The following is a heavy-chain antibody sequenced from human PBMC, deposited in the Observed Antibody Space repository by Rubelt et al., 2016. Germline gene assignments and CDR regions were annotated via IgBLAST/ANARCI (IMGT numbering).Heavy chain of an antibody. CDR3: ARDELLMGYMDV. Sequence: RQAPGQGLEWMGWINPNSGGTNYAQKFQGRVTMTRDTSISTAYMELSRLRSDDTAVYYCARDELLMGYMDVWGKGTTVTVSS. J-gene: IGHJ6*03. D-gene: IGHD1-26*01. V-gene: IGHV1-2*02. CDR2: INPNSGGT.